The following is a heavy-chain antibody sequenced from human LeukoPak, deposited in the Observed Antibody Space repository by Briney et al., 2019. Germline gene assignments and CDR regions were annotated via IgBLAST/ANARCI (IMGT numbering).Heavy chain of an antibody. CDR1: GFTFSGYP. CDR3: AREVEYAFDI. D-gene: IGHD2/OR15-2a*01. J-gene: IGHJ3*02. Sequence: GGSLRLSCAASGFTFSGYPIHWVRQAPGKGLEWVAVISYDGSNKYYADSVKGRFTISRDNSKNTLYLQMNSLRAEDTAVYYCAREVEYAFDIWGQGTMVTVSS. V-gene: IGHV3-30-3*01. CDR2: ISYDGSNK.